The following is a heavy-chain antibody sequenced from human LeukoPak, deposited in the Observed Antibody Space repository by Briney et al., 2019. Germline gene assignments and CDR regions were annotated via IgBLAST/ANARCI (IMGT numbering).Heavy chain of an antibody. D-gene: IGHD2-15*01. J-gene: IGHJ6*03. Sequence: GESLKISCKGSGYSFTSYWIGWVRQMPGKGLEWMGIIYPGDSDTRYSPSFQGQVTISADKSISTAHLQWSSLKASDTAMYYCARTDCSGGSCYHHLDVWGKGTTVTVSS. CDR2: IYPGDSDT. V-gene: IGHV5-51*01. CDR1: GYSFTSYW. CDR3: ARTDCSGGSCYHHLDV.